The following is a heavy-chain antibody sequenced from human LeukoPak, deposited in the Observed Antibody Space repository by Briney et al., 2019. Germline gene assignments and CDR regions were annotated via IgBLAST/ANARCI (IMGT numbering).Heavy chain of an antibody. CDR3: VRDSGFWTYFDY. CDR1: GLTFSLYW. CDR2: IKSDGSGA. V-gene: IGHV3-74*01. D-gene: IGHD5-12*01. Sequence: PGGSLRLSCVASGLTFSLYWMHWVRHVPGKGLVWVSRIKSDGSGAAYADSVKGRFTISRDNAKSTLYLHMNSLRAEDTAVYYCVRDSGFWTYFDYWGQGTLVTVYS. J-gene: IGHJ4*02.